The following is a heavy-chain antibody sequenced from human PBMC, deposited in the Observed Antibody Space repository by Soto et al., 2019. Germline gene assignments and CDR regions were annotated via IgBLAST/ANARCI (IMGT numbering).Heavy chain of an antibody. Sequence: GGSLRLSCQASGFNFDNYGMHWVRQAPGKGLEWVAVITYDGSNKYYADSVKGRFTISRDNSKNTLSLHLNTLKPEDTAVYHCAKDRVGGTFYSPLGFWGQGTLVTVSS. CDR2: ITYDGSNK. CDR3: AKDRVGGTFYSPLGF. D-gene: IGHD1-7*01. CDR1: GFNFDNYG. V-gene: IGHV3-30*18. J-gene: IGHJ4*02.